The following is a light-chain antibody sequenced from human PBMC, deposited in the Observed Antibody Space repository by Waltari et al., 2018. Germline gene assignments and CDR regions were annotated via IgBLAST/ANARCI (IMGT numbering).Light chain of an antibody. J-gene: IGKJ2*01. V-gene: IGKV3-15*01. CDR1: QNIGTS. CDR3: LQYNNWPYT. Sequence: EIEMTQSPASLSVSPREIATLTCRASQNIGTSLSWFQLRPGRAPRHLIYGASTRATGIPARFSASGSGTEFSLTISSLQSDDFAVYYCLQYNNWPYTFGQGTRLEIK. CDR2: GAS.